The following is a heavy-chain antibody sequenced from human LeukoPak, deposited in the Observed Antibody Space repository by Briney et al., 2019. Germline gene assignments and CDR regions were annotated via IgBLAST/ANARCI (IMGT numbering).Heavy chain of an antibody. CDR1: GFTFSSYG. Sequence: PGGSLRLSCAASGFTFSSYGMHWVRQAPGKGLEWLAFIRYDGSNKYYSDSVKGRFTISRDNSKNTLYLQMNSLRDEDTAVYYCAKDIVVVPAAPGYWGQGTLVTVSS. J-gene: IGHJ4*02. CDR3: AKDIVVVPAAPGY. D-gene: IGHD2-2*01. V-gene: IGHV3-30*02. CDR2: IRYDGSNK.